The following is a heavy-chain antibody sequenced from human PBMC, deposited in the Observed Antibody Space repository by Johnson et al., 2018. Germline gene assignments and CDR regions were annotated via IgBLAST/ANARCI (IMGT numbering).Heavy chain of an antibody. Sequence: QVQLQESGPGLVKPSEALSLTCTVSGGSLSSGSYYWSWIRQPPGKGLEWIGYIYYSGNTNYNPSLKSRVTISVDTSKNQFSLKLSSVTAADTAVYFCARVSGDTSSWYGAFDIWGLGTMVTVSS. CDR1: GGSLSSGSYY. D-gene: IGHD6-13*01. J-gene: IGHJ3*02. CDR2: IYYSGNT. CDR3: ARVSGDTSSWYGAFDI. V-gene: IGHV4-61*01.